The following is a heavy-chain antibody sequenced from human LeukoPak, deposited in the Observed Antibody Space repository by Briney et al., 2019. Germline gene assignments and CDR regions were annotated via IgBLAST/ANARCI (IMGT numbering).Heavy chain of an antibody. CDR2: ISSSGSAV. V-gene: IGHV3-11*01. CDR1: GFTFSHYY. CDR3: ARRTAPDY. Sequence: GGSLRLSCAASGFTFSHYYISWIRQAPGKCLELLSHISSSGSAVYHADSVQGRFTISRDNAKNSLYLQMNSLRAEDTAVYYCARRTAPDYWGQGTLVTVSS. D-gene: IGHD5-18*01. J-gene: IGHJ4*02.